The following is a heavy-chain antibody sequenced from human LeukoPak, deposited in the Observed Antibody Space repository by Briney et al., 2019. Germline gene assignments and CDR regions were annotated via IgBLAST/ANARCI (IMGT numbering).Heavy chain of an antibody. Sequence: GGSLRLSCVASGFTFSSYAMSWVRQAPGKGLEWVSGITGSGDTTGYADSVKGRFTISRENFGNTLFLQMNSLRVDDTAVYYCARAYGTNGYFQLPIDYWGQGSLVTVSS. D-gene: IGHD2-8*01. CDR2: ITGSGDTT. J-gene: IGHJ4*02. CDR3: ARAYGTNGYFQLPIDY. V-gene: IGHV3-23*01. CDR1: GFTFSSYA.